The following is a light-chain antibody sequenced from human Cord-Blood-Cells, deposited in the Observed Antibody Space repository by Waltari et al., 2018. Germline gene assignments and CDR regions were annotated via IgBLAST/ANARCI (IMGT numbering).Light chain of an antibody. V-gene: IGLV2-14*01. J-gene: IGLJ3*02. CDR2: YVS. Sequence: QSALTQPASVSGSPGQSITTSCTGNSSDVGGYYYVSWYQQDPGKAPKLMVYYVSNRPSGVSNRFSGPKSGNTASLTISGLQAEDEADYYCSSYTSSSTLVFGGGTKLTVL. CDR1: SSDVGGYYY. CDR3: SSYTSSSTLV.